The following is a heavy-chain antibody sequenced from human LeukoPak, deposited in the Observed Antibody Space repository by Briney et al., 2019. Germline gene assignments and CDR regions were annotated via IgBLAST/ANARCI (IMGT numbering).Heavy chain of an antibody. CDR3: AKDLIVGATGDVFDI. Sequence: KTGESLRLSCAASGFTFSTYSMNWLRQAPGKGLEWVSSISSSGSYIYYADSVKGRFTISRDNARNSLYLQMNSLRAEDTAVYYCAKDLIVGATGDVFDIWGQGTMVTVSS. J-gene: IGHJ3*02. V-gene: IGHV3-21*01. D-gene: IGHD1-26*01. CDR1: GFTFSTYS. CDR2: ISSSGSYI.